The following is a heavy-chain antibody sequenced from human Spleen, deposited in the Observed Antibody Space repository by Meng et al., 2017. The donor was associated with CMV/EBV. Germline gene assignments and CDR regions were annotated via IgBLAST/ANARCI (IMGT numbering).Heavy chain of an antibody. J-gene: IGHJ4*02. CDR2: ISSSGSTI. CDR3: AADLSWELLPVDFTY. D-gene: IGHD1-26*01. CDR1: GFTFSSYS. V-gene: IGHV3-48*04. Sequence: GGSLRLSCAASGFTFSSYSMNWVRQAPGKGLEWVSYISSSGSTIYYADSVKGRFTISRDNAKNSLYLQMNSLRSEDTAVYYCAADLSWELLPVDFTYWGQGTLVTVSS.